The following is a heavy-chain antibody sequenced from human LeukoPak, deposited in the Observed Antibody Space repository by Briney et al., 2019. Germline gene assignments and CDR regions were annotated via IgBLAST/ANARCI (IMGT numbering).Heavy chain of an antibody. CDR3: ARHLHLFHSGDNSFDP. V-gene: IGHV5-51*01. CDR1: GYSFTSYW. Sequence: GESLRISCRASGYSFTSYWIGWVRQMPGGGLEWMGAIYPADSGTRYSPSFQGQVTLSVDKSMSTAYLQWNYLRASDTAIYYCARHLHLFHSGDNSFDPWGQGTLVTVSS. D-gene: IGHD6-19*01. CDR2: IYPADSGT. J-gene: IGHJ5*02.